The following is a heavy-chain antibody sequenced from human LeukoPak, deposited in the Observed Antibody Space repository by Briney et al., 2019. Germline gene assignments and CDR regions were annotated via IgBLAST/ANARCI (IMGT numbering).Heavy chain of an antibody. J-gene: IGHJ2*01. CDR3: ARAASGYSSGGYFDL. CDR1: GFTFSNYG. CDR2: IWYDGSNK. V-gene: IGHV3-33*01. D-gene: IGHD6-19*01. Sequence: PGGSLRLSCAASGFTFSNYGMHWVRQAPGKGLEWVAVIWYDGSNKYYADSVKGRFTISRDNSKNTLYLQMNSLRAEDTAVYYCARAASGYSSGGYFDLWGRGTLVTVSS.